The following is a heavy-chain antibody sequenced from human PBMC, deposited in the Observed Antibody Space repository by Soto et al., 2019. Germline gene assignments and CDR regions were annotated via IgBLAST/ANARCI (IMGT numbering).Heavy chain of an antibody. D-gene: IGHD3-3*01. CDR3: ARGNTIQPKPFYAMDD. Sequence: QVQLVQSGAEVKKPGASVKVSCKASGYTFTSYDMNWVRQATGQGLEWLGYINPNNGNTGYAQKLQGRVTMTRDPSISTAYMELSSLRSEDTAVYYYARGNTIQPKPFYAMDDWGQGTTVNVTS. V-gene: IGHV1-8*01. J-gene: IGHJ6*02. CDR1: GYTFTSYD. CDR2: INPNNGNT.